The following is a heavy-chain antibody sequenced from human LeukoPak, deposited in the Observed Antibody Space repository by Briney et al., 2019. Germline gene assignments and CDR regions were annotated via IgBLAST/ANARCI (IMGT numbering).Heavy chain of an antibody. J-gene: IGHJ4*02. D-gene: IGHD6-13*01. V-gene: IGHV1-2*02. CDR2: INPNSGGT. CDR3: ARVVIAAAGKFDY. Sequence: ASVKVSCKASGYTFTSYYINWVRQAPGQGLEWMGWINPNSGGTNYAQKFQGRVTMTRDTSISTAYMELSRLRSDDTAVYYCARVVIAAAGKFDYWGQGTLVTVSS. CDR1: GYTFTSYY.